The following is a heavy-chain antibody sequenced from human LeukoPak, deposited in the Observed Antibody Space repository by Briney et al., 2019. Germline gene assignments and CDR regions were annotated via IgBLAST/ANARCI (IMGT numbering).Heavy chain of an antibody. D-gene: IGHD5-12*01. CDR2: SNHSGST. J-gene: IGHJ4*02. CDR1: GGSFSGYY. Sequence: SETLSLTCAVYGGSFSGYYWSSIRQPPGKGLEWIGESNHSGSTNYNPSLKSRVTISVDTSKNQFSLKLSSVTAADTAVYYCARGHIVATIFGYWGQGTLVTVSS. CDR3: ARGHIVATIFGY. V-gene: IGHV4-34*01.